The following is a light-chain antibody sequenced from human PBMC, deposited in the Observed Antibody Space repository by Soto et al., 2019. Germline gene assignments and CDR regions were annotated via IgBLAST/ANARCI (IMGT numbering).Light chain of an antibody. V-gene: IGLV2-14*01. CDR1: SSDVGASNY. CDR3: SSYTSSSPLHV. Sequence: QSALTQPDSVSGSPGPSITISCTGTSSDVGASNYVTWYQQHPGKAPELMIYQVSNRPSRVSNRFSGSKSGNTSSLTIDGLQAEDEADYYCSSYTSSSPLHVFGTGTQLTV. J-gene: IGLJ1*01. CDR2: QVS.